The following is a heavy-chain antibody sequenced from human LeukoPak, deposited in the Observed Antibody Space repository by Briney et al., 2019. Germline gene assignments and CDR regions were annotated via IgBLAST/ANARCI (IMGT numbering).Heavy chain of an antibody. J-gene: IGHJ3*02. D-gene: IGHD3-22*01. V-gene: IGHV3-15*01. CDR1: GFTFSNAW. CDR2: IKSKSDGGTT. Sequence: PGGSLRLSCAASGFTFSNAWMSWVRQAPGKGLEWVGRIKSKSDGGTTDYAAPVKGRFTISRDYSKNTLNLQMNSLKTEDTAVYYCTTAGRTYYFDSSGYWNAFDIWGQGTMVTVSS. CDR3: TTAGRTYYFDSSGYWNAFDI.